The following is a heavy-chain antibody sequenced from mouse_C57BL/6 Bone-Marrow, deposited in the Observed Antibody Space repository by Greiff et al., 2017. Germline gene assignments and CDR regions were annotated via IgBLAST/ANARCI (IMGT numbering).Heavy chain of an antibody. Sequence: QVQLQQPGAELVKPGASVKLSCKASGYTFTSYWMQWVKQRPGQGLEWIGEIDPSDSSANYNQKFKGKATLTVDTSSSTAYMQLSSLTSEDSAVYYCARSNYDYWGQGTTRTVSS. CDR3: ARSNYDY. CDR2: IDPSDSSA. V-gene: IGHV1-50*01. J-gene: IGHJ2*01. CDR1: GYTFTSYW. D-gene: IGHD2-5*01.